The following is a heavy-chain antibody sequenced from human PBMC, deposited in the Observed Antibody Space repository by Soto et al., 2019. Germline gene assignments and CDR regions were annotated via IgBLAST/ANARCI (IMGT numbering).Heavy chain of an antibody. D-gene: IGHD3-22*01. Sequence: QVQLQESGPGLVKPSQTLSLTCTVSGGSISSGGYYWSWIRQHPGKGLEWIGYIYYSGSTYYNPSLKCRVTISVDTSKNQFSLKLSSVTAADTAVYYCARDRNYYDSSGHYYGMDVWGQGTTVTVSS. CDR3: ARDRNYYDSSGHYYGMDV. CDR2: IYYSGST. CDR1: GGSISSGGYY. J-gene: IGHJ6*02. V-gene: IGHV4-31*03.